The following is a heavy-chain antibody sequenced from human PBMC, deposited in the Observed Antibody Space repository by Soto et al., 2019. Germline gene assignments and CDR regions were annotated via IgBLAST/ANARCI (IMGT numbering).Heavy chain of an antibody. V-gene: IGHV3-33*01. CDR2: IWYDGSNK. CDR1: GFTFSSYG. Sequence: QVQLVESGGGVVQPGRSLRLSCAASGFTFSSYGMHWVRQAPGKGLEWVAVIWYDGSNKYYADSVKGRFTISRDNSKNTLYLQMNSLRAEDTAVYYCARGHGRGYRYGQTDYWGQGTLVTVSS. D-gene: IGHD5-18*01. J-gene: IGHJ4*02. CDR3: ARGHGRGYRYGQTDY.